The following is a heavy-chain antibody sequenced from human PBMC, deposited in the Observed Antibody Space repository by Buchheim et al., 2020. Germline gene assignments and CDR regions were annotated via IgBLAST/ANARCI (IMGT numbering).Heavy chain of an antibody. V-gene: IGHV4-34*01. D-gene: IGHD2-2*01. J-gene: IGHJ4*02. CDR3: ASSFVVPAAKPVDY. Sequence: QVQLQQWGAGLLKPSETLSLTCAVYGGSFSGYYWSWIRQPPGKGLEWIGEINHSGSTNYNPSLKSRVTISVDPSKNQFSLKLSYVTAADTAVYYCASSFVVPAAKPVDYWGQGTL. CDR1: GGSFSGYY. CDR2: INHSGST.